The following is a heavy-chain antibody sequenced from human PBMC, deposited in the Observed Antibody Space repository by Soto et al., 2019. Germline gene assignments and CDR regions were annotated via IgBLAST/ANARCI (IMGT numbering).Heavy chain of an antibody. Sequence: PSETLSLTCTVSGGSISSYYWSWIRQPPGKGMEWIGYIYYSGSTNYNPSLKSRVTISVDTSKNQFSLKLSSVTAADTAVSHCARWAGYSRSWYVDYYYYYGMEVWGQWTTVT. V-gene: IGHV4-59*01. CDR3: ARWAGYSRSWYVDYYYYYGMEV. J-gene: IGHJ6*02. D-gene: IGHD6-13*01. CDR2: IYYSGST. CDR1: GGSISSYY.